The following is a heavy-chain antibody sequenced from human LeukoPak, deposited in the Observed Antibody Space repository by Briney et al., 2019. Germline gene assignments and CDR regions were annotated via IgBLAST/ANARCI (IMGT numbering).Heavy chain of an antibody. CDR1: GGTFSSYA. V-gene: IGHV1-69*01. D-gene: IGHD3-22*01. J-gene: IGHJ5*02. CDR3: ARFTMTRGWFDP. Sequence: ASVKVSCKASGGTFSSYAISWVRQAPGQGLEWMGGIIPIFGTANYAQKFQGRVTITADESTSTAYMELSSLRSEDTAIYYCARFTMTRGWFDPWGQGTLVTVSP. CDR2: IIPIFGTA.